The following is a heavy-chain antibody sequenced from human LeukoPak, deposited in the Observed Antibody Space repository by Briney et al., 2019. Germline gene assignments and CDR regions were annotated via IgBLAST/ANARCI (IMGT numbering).Heavy chain of an antibody. CDR1: GFTFSSYG. CDR2: IRYDGSNK. J-gene: IGHJ4*02. CDR3: ARGSLSSSSWYSCDY. V-gene: IGHV3-30*02. Sequence: GGSLRLSCAASGFTFSSYGMHWVRQAPGKGLEWVAFIRYDGSNKYYADSVKGRFTISRDNSKNTLYLQMNSLRVEDTAVYYCARGSLSSSSWYSCDYWGQGTLVTVSS. D-gene: IGHD6-13*01.